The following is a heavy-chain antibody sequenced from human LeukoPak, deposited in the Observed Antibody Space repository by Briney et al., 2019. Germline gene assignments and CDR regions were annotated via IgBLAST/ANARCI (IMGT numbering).Heavy chain of an antibody. J-gene: IGHJ6*03. CDR1: GYSFTSYW. D-gene: IGHD3-16*01. Sequence: GESLKISCKGSGYSFTSYWIGWVRQMPGKGLEWMGIIYPGDSDTRYSPSIQGHVTISADKSISTAYLQWSSLKASDTAMYYCARHTYLGLGPYYYYMDVWGKGTTVTVSS. CDR2: IYPGDSDT. CDR3: ARHTYLGLGPYYYYMDV. V-gene: IGHV5-51*01.